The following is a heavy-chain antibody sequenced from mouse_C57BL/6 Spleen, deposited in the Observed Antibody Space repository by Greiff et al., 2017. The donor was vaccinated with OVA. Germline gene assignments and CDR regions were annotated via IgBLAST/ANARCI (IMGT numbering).Heavy chain of an antibody. V-gene: IGHV1-63*01. CDR3: ARESKGDYYAMDY. D-gene: IGHD1-3*01. Sequence: VQLQQSGAELVRPGTSVKMSCKASGYTFTNYWIGWAKQRPGHGLEWIGDIYPGGGYTNYNEKFKGKATLTADKSSSTAYMQFSSLTSEDSAIYYCARESKGDYYAMDYWGQGTSVTVSS. CDR1: GYTFTNYW. CDR2: IYPGGGYT. J-gene: IGHJ4*01.